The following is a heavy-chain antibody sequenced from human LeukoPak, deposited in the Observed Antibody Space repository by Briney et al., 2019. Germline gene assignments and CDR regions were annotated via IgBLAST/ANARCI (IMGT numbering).Heavy chain of an antibody. D-gene: IGHD6-6*01. CDR3: ARDWFGSSSWFDP. CDR1: GFTFRSYA. CDR2: IKQDGSEK. Sequence: GGSLRLSCAVSGFTFRSYAMSWVRQAPGKGLEWVANIKQDGSEKYYVDSVKGRFTISRDNAKNSLYLQMNSLRAEDTAVYYCARDWFGSSSWFDPWGQGTLVTVSS. V-gene: IGHV3-7*01. J-gene: IGHJ5*02.